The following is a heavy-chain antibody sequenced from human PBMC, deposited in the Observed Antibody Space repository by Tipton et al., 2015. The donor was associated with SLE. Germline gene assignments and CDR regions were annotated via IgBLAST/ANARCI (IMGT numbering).Heavy chain of an antibody. Sequence: SLRLSCTASGFTFSTYWMHWVRQAPGKGLVWVSRVNNDGSGTIYADSVKGRFTISRDNAKNTLYLQTNRLRVEDTAVYYCARSGVSGVDDWGQGTLVTVSS. CDR3: ARSGVSGVDD. J-gene: IGHJ4*02. D-gene: IGHD6-19*01. CDR2: VNNDGSGT. CDR1: GFTFSTYW. V-gene: IGHV3-74*01.